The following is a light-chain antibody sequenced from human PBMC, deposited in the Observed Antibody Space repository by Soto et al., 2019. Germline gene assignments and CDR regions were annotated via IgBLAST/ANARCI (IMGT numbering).Light chain of an antibody. V-gene: IGLV7-46*01. J-gene: IGLJ3*02. CDR1: TGAVTTDHF. CDR3: LLTYSGARV. CDR2: DTN. Sequence: QAVVTQEPSLTVSPEGTVTLTCGSSTGAVTTDHFPYWFQQKPGQAPRTLIYDTNNKYSWTPARFSGSLLGDKAALTLSGAQPEDEADYYCLLTYSGARVFGGGTKLTVL.